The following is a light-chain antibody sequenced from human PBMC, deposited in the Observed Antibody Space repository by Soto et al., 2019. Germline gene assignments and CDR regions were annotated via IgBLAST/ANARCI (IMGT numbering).Light chain of an antibody. CDR2: AAS. CDR3: QQSDSYPYT. Sequence: DIQMTQSPSSLSVSVGDRVTITCRTSQSITNYLNWYQQKPGKAPKLLVYAASSLQSGVPSRFSGNGYGTDFTLTIGSLQPEDFGSYYCQQSDSYPYTFGHGTKPEIK. V-gene: IGKV1-39*01. CDR1: QSITNY. J-gene: IGKJ2*01.